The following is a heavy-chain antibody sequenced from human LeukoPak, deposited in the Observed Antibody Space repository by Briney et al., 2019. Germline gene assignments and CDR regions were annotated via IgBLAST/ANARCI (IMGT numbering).Heavy chain of an antibody. Sequence: GASVKVSCKASGYTFTSYDINRVRQATGQGFEWMGWMNPNSGNTGYAQKFQGRVTMTRNTSISTAYMELSSLRSEDTAVYYCARSITMVRGVMGDYWGQGTLVTVSS. V-gene: IGHV1-8*01. CDR1: GYTFTSYD. D-gene: IGHD3-10*01. CDR3: ARSITMVRGVMGDY. J-gene: IGHJ4*02. CDR2: MNPNSGNT.